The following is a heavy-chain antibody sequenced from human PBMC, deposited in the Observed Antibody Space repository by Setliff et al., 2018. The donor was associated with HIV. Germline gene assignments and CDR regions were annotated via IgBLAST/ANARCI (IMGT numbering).Heavy chain of an antibody. D-gene: IGHD1-26*01. V-gene: IGHV1-69*05. CDR2: IIPIFGTT. CDR3: ARGRMTWELPWAFDI. Sequence: AASVKVSCKASGGTFSSYAISWVRQAPGQGLEWMGGIIPIFGTTNYAQKFQGRVTITTDESTTTAYMELSSLRSEDTAVYYCARGRMTWELPWAFDIRGQGTMVTVSS. CDR1: GGTFSSYA. J-gene: IGHJ3*02.